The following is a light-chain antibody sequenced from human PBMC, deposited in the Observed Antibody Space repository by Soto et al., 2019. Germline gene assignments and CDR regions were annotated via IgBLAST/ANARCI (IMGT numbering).Light chain of an antibody. CDR1: SSDVGSYNL. J-gene: IGLJ2*01. Sequence: QSALTQPASVSGSPGQSITISCTGTSSDVGSYNLVSWYQQHPGKAPKFMIYEVSKRPSGVSNRFSGSKSGNTASLTISGLQAEDEADYYCCSYAGSSTFEVFGGGTKVTVL. CDR3: CSYAGSSTFEV. V-gene: IGLV2-23*02. CDR2: EVS.